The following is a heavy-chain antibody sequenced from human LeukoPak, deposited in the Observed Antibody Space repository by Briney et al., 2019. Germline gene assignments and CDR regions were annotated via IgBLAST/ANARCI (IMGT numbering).Heavy chain of an antibody. V-gene: IGHV4-39*01. D-gene: IGHD3-22*01. CDR1: GGSFSSDNW. CDR2: IYYSGST. Sequence: SETLSLTCAVSGGSFSSDNWWSWVRQAPGKGLEWIGCIYYSGSTYYNPSLKSRVTISVDTSKNQFSLKLSSVTAADTAVYYCPRHIEMIVVVIRDPHAFYIWGQGTMVTVSS. CDR3: PRHIEMIVVVIRDPHAFYI. J-gene: IGHJ3*02.